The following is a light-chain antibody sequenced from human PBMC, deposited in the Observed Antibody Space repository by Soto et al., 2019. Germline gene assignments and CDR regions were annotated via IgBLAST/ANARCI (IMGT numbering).Light chain of an antibody. Sequence: QSALTQPASVSGSPGQSISISCTGTSSDVGGYNYVSWYQQHPGKAPKLMIYDVNIRPSGVSARFSGSKSGNTASLTISGLHAEDEADYFCSSFTVSGPIFGGGTKLTVL. CDR3: SSFTVSGPI. CDR1: SSDVGGYNY. J-gene: IGLJ2*01. CDR2: DVN. V-gene: IGLV2-14*03.